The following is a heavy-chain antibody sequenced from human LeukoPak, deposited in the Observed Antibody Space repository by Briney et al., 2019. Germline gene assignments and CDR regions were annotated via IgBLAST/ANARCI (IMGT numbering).Heavy chain of an antibody. CDR2: IYPGDSDT. J-gene: IGHJ4*02. V-gene: IGHV5-51*01. CDR3: ARLGLEAYGNAGYYYLDY. CDR1: GYSFTNYW. Sequence: GESLKISCTGSGYSFTNYWIGWGRQMSGQGLEWIGTIYPGDSDTRYRPSFQGQVTISADKSISTAYLQWSSLKASDTAIYYCARLGLEAYGNAGYYYLDYWGQGALVTVSS. D-gene: IGHD3-9*01.